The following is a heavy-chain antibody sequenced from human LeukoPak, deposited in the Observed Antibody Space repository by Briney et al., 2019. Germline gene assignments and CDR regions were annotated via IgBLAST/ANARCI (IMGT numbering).Heavy chain of an antibody. CDR1: GFTFSTYS. D-gene: IGHD3-22*01. CDR2: ISSNSHYI. CDR3: VRDSSDFDY. Sequence: GGSLRLSCAASGFTFSTYSMNWVRQAPGKGLEWVSSISSNSHYIYYADSMRGRFTISRDNAKSSLFLQMNSLRAEDTAIYYCVRDSSDFDYWGQGTLVTVSS. V-gene: IGHV3-21*01. J-gene: IGHJ4*02.